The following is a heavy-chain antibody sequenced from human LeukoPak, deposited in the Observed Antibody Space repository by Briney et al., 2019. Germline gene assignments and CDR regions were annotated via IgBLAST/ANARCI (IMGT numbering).Heavy chain of an antibody. D-gene: IGHD3-3*01. V-gene: IGHV4-39*01. Sequence: SETLSLTCTVSGGSISSSSYYWGWIRQPPGKGLEWIGSIYYSGSTYYNPSLKSRVTISVDTSKNQFSLKLGSVTAADTAVYYCASKRITIFGVVTAAEYFQHWGQGTLVTVSS. CDR2: IYYSGST. CDR3: ASKRITIFGVVTAAEYFQH. J-gene: IGHJ1*01. CDR1: GGSISSSSYY.